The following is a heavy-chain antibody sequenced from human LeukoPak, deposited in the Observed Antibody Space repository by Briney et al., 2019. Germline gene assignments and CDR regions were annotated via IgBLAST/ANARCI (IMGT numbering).Heavy chain of an antibody. V-gene: IGHV3-66*01. Sequence: GGSLRLSCAASGFAVSSYYMSWVRQAPGKGLEWVSVIYSGGSTYYADSVKGRFTISRDNSKSTLYLQMNSLRAEDTAVYYCARDRGCGDCYPPANDAFDIWGQGTMVTVSS. D-gene: IGHD2-21*02. J-gene: IGHJ3*02. CDR2: IYSGGST. CDR1: GFAVSSYY. CDR3: ARDRGCGDCYPPANDAFDI.